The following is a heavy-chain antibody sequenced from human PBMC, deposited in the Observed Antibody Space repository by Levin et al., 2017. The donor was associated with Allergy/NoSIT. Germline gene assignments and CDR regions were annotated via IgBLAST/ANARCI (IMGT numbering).Heavy chain of an antibody. CDR1: GISISSGAYY. CDR3: GKGDELLYYFDH. V-gene: IGHV4-31*03. Sequence: ASETLSLTCTVSGISISSGAYYWTWIRQHPGKGLEWIGYVYYSGSTNYSPSLKSRLSISVDRSKHQFSLKLSSVTAADTAVYYCGKGDELLYYFDHWGQGTLVTVSS. D-gene: IGHD2-2*01. J-gene: IGHJ4*02. CDR2: VYYSGST.